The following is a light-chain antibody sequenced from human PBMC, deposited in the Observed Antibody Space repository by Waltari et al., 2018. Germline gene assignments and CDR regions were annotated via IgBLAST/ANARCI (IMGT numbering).Light chain of an antibody. J-gene: IGLJ2*01. CDR2: HDT. CDR3: QTWDSGTSVV. V-gene: IGLV3-1*01. Sequence: WFQQKAGQSPVLVIYHDTSRPSEISDRLSASKSGDTATLTISGAQALDEADYYCQTWDSGTSVVFGAGTKLTVL.